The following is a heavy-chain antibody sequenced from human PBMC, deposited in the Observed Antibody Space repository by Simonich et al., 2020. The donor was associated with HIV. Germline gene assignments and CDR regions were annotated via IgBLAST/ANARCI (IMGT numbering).Heavy chain of an antibody. CDR3: ARREGFWFDP. Sequence: QVHLQQWGAGLLKPSETLSLTCAVYGESFSSYYWTWIRQPPGKGLEWIGEINHSGSPNHNPSLESRVTISIDTSKKKFSLKLRFVTAADTAVYYCARREGFWFDPWGQGALVLVSS. CDR2: INHSGSP. CDR1: GESFSSYY. V-gene: IGHV4-34*01. J-gene: IGHJ5*02.